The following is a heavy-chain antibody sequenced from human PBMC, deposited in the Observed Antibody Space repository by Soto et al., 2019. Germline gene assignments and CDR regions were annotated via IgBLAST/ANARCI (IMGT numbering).Heavy chain of an antibody. CDR1: GFRFSDYK. Sequence: GGSLRLSCAASGFRFSDYKMIWVRQAPGKGLEWVSYISGSGSTIYYADSVKGRFTISRDNARNSLYLQMNSLSAEDTALYYCARVADYRDYWSGYALRYHVMEVWGQGTTVTVSS. J-gene: IGHJ6*02. CDR3: ARVADYRDYWSGYALRYHVMEV. D-gene: IGHD3-3*01. CDR2: ISGSGSTI. V-gene: IGHV3-48*03.